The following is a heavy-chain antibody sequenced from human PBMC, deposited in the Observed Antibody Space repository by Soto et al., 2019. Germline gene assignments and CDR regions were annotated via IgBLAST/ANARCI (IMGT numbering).Heavy chain of an antibody. CDR3: ARGAKFAELRRYYYYYMDV. CDR1: GYTFTSYD. J-gene: IGHJ6*03. Sequence: QVQLVQSGAEVKKPGASVKVSCKASGYTFTSYDINWVRQATGQGLEWMGWMNPNSGNTGYAQKFQGRVTMTRNTSISTAYMELSSLRSEDTAVYYCARGAKFAELRRYYYYYMDVWGKGTTVTVSS. V-gene: IGHV1-8*01. D-gene: IGHD1-7*01. CDR2: MNPNSGNT.